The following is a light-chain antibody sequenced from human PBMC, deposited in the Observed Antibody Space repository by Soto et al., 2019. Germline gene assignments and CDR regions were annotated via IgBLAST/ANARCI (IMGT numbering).Light chain of an antibody. J-gene: IGLJ1*01. CDR3: SSYTSSSTYV. CDR2: DVI. CDR1: SSDVGGHNY. V-gene: IGLV2-14*03. Sequence: QSALTQPASVSGSPGQSIIISCTGSSSDVGGHNYVSWYQEHPGKAPKLMIYDVINRPSGVSIRFSGSKSGNTASLTISGLQAEDEADYSCSSYTSSSTYVFGTGTKLTVL.